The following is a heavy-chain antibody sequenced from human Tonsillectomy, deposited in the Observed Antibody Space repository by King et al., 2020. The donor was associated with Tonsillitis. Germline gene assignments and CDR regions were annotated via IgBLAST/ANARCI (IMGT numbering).Heavy chain of an antibody. V-gene: IGHV3-23*03. CDR1: GFTFSNSA. J-gene: IGHJ4*02. D-gene: IGHD3-9*01. CDR2: IYSGGSST. Sequence: VQLLESGGGLVQPGGSLRLSCVGSGFTFSNSAMTWVRQAPGKGLEWVSVIYSGGSSTYYADPVQGRFTISRDNSKNTLYLQMNSLRAEDTAVYYCAKNLRYFDYWGQGTLVTVSS. CDR3: AKNLRYFDY.